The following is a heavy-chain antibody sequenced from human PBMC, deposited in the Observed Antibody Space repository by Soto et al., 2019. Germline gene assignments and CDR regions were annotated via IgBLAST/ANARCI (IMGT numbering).Heavy chain of an antibody. CDR3: ARDLRVGATHGDYFDY. CDR1: GYTFTSYG. J-gene: IGHJ4*02. Sequence: ASVKVSCKASGYTFTSYGISWVRQAPGQGLEWMGWISAYNGNTNYAQKLQGRVTMTTDTSTSTAYMELRSLRSDDTAVYYCARDLRVGATHGDYFDYWGQGTLVTVYS. CDR2: ISAYNGNT. V-gene: IGHV1-18*01. D-gene: IGHD1-26*01.